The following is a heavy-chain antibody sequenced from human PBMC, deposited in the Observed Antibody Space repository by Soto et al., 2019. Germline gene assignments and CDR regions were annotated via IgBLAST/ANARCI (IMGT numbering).Heavy chain of an antibody. CDR1: GGSISSYY. V-gene: IGHV4-59*01. J-gene: IGHJ6*02. CDR3: ARSGGRERDFWSGYPHYYYYYGMDV. D-gene: IGHD3-3*01. Sequence: PSETLSLTCTVSGGSISSYYWSWIRQPPGKGLEWIGYIYYSGSTNYNPSLKSRVTISVDTSKNQFSLKLSSVTAADTAVYYCARSGGRERDFWSGYPHYYYYYGMDVWGQGTTVTVS. CDR2: IYYSGST.